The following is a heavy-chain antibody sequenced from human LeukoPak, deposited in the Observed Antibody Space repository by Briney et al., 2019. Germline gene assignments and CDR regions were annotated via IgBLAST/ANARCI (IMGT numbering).Heavy chain of an antibody. Sequence: GGSLGLSCAASGFTFSDYYMSWIRQAPGKGLEWVSYISSSGSTIYYADSVKGRFTISRDNAKNSLYLQMNSLRAEDTAVYYCKAPLRSYYYYYMDVWGKGTTVTVSS. CDR1: GFTFSDYY. CDR3: KAPLRSYYYYYMDV. D-gene: IGHD1-14*01. CDR2: ISSSGSTI. V-gene: IGHV3-11*04. J-gene: IGHJ6*03.